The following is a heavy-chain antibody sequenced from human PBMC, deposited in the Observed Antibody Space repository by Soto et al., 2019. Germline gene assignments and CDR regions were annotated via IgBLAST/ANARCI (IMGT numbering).Heavy chain of an antibody. CDR2: IYHSGST. CDR3: ARDVEYSSTDNWFDP. CDR1: GGSISSGGYS. Sequence: SETLSLTCAVSGGSISSGGYSWSWIRQPPGKGLEWIGYIYHSGSTYYNPSLKSRVTISVDRSKNQFSLKLSSVTAADTAVYYCARDVEYSSTDNWFDPWGQGTLVTVSS. V-gene: IGHV4-30-2*01. D-gene: IGHD6-6*01. J-gene: IGHJ5*02.